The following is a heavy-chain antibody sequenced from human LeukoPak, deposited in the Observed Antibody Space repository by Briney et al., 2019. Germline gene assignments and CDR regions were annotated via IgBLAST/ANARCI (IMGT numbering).Heavy chain of an antibody. CDR3: ATPRIAAAENAFDI. V-gene: IGHV1-24*01. CDR2: FDPEDGET. J-gene: IGHJ3*02. CDR1: GYTLTELS. D-gene: IGHD6-13*01. Sequence: GASVKVSCKVSGYTLTELSMHWVRQAPGKGLEWMGGFDPEDGETIYAQKFQGRVTMTEDTSTDTAYMELSSLRSEDMAVYYCATPRIAAAENAFDIWGQGTMVTVSS.